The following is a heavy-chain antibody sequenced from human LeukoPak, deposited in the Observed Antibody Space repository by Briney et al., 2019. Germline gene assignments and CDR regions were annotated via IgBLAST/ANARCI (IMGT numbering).Heavy chain of an antibody. D-gene: IGHD6-13*01. CDR3: ARAGSSSGGAFDI. CDR2: ISSSSSHI. J-gene: IGHJ3*02. CDR1: GFTFSSYS. V-gene: IGHV3-21*01. Sequence: GGSLRLSCAASGFTFSSYSMNWVRQAPGKGLEWVSSISSSSSHIYYADSVKGRFTISRDNAKNSLYLQMNSLRAEDTAVYYCARAGSSSGGAFDIWGQGTMVTVSS.